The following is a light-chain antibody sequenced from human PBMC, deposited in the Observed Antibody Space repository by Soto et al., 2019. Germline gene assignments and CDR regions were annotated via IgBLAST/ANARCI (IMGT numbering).Light chain of an antibody. CDR1: QGIRND. V-gene: IGKV1-39*01. J-gene: IGKJ1*01. Sequence: DIQMTQSPSSLSASVGDRVTITCRASQGIRNDLSWYQQKPGKAPKGMIYAASTLQRGVPSRFSGSTTGTDFTLTISSLQPEDCETYYCQQTLSVPRTFGLGTKVDIK. CDR2: AAS. CDR3: QQTLSVPRT.